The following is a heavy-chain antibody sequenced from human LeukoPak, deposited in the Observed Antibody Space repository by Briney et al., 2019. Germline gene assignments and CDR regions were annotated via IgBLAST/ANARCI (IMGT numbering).Heavy chain of an antibody. D-gene: IGHD4-17*01. CDR1: GGSISTYY. Sequence: PSETLSLTCTVSGGSISTYYWSWIRQPPGKGLEWIGYIYYSGTTNYNPFLKSRVSISVDTSKNQFSLKLSSVTAADTAVYYCAREDPQTTVPEGLDVWGQGTTVTVSS. V-gene: IGHV4-59*01. CDR3: AREDPQTTVPEGLDV. CDR2: IYYSGTT. J-gene: IGHJ6*02.